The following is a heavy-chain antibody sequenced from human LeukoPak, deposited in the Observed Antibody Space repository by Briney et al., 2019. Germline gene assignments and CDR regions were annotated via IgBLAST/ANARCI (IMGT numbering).Heavy chain of an antibody. CDR3: ARGGIMGPGYFDLWGRGTLVTVSSGWTFCHCDYNYYYYMDV. J-gene: IGHJ6*03. CDR1: GFTFSSYG. Sequence: PGGSLRLSCAASGFTFSSYGMHWVRQAPGKGLEWVSAISGSGGSTYYADSVKGRFTISRDNSKNTLYLQMGSLRVDDMAVYYCARGGIMGPGYFDLWGRGTLVTVSSGWTFCHCDYNYYYYMDVWGKGTTVTVSS. D-gene: IGHD3-10*01. CDR2: ISGSGGST. V-gene: IGHV3-NL1*01.